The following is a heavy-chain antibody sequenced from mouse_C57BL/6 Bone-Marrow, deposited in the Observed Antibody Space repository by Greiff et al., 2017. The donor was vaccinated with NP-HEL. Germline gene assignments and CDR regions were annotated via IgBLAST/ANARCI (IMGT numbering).Heavy chain of an antibody. CDR2: IDPENGDT. CDR3: TTWDYDVPYWYFEV. V-gene: IGHV14-4*01. CDR1: GFNIKDDY. J-gene: IGHJ1*03. Sequence: VQLQQSGAELVRPGASVKLSCTASGFNIKDDYMHWVKQRPEQGLEWIGWIDPENGDTEYASKFQGKATITADTSSNTAYLQLSSLTSEDTAVYYCTTWDYDVPYWYFEVWGTGTTVTVSS. D-gene: IGHD2-4*01.